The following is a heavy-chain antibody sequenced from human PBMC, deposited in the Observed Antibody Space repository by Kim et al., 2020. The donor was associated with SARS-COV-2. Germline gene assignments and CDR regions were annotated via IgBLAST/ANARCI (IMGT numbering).Heavy chain of an antibody. CDR2: INSDGSTT. D-gene: IGHD6-19*01. CDR3: AAVTGTFN. Sequence: GGSLRLSCAASGFTFRSNWMHWVRQAPGKGPVWVSRINSDGSTTTYADSVKGRFTISRDNAKNTLYLQMNSLRVEDTAVYHCAAVTGTFNWGQGTLVIVSS. V-gene: IGHV3-74*01. J-gene: IGHJ4*02. CDR1: GFTFRSNW.